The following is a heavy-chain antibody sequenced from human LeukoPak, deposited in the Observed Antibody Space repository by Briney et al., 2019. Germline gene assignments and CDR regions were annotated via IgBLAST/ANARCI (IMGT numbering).Heavy chain of an antibody. D-gene: IGHD3-22*01. CDR3: AADDMTMIL. Sequence: VASVKVSCKTSGFIFSNSAMQWVRQARGQRLEWIGWIVVGSANTNYPQKFRERVTITRDMSTSTASMELSSPRSEDTAVYYCAADDMTMILWGQGTLVTVSS. V-gene: IGHV1-58*02. J-gene: IGHJ4*02. CDR2: IVVGSANT. CDR1: GFIFSNSA.